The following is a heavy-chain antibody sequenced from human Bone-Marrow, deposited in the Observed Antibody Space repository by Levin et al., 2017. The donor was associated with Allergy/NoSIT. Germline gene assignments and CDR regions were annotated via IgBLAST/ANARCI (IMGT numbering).Heavy chain of an antibody. Sequence: ASVKVSCKASGYTFTNYDINWVRQATGQGLEWMGWMNPNSGNTGYAQKFQGRVTLTRTSSISTAYMGLSSLTSEDTAVYYCATQKWERLRSYSYYGMDVWGQGTTVTVSS. V-gene: IGHV1-8*01. CDR3: ATQKWERLRSYSYYGMDV. D-gene: IGHD1-26*01. J-gene: IGHJ6*02. CDR1: GYTFTNYD. CDR2: MNPNSGNT.